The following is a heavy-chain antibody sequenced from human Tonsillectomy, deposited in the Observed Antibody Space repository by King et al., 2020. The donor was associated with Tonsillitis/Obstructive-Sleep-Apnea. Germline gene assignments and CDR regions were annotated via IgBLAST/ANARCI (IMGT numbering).Heavy chain of an antibody. CDR1: GFTFSNAW. CDR3: TTDSRVSF. J-gene: IGHJ4*02. CDR2: IKIKTDGGTP. V-gene: IGHV3-15*01. Sequence: VQLVESGGGLVKPGGSLRLSCAASGFTFSNAWMSWVRQPPGKGLEWVGRIKIKTDGGTPDYAAPVKGRFTISRVDSKNTLYLQMNSLKTEDTAVYYCTTDSRVSFWGQGTLVTVSS.